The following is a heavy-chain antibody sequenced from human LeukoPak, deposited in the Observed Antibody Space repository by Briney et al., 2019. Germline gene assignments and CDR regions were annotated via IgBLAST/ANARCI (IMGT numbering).Heavy chain of an antibody. D-gene: IGHD5-18*01. Sequence: SQTLSLTCTVSGGSLSGGDYYWSWIRQPPGKGLEWIGYIYYSGSTYYNPSLKSRVTISVDTSKNQFSLKLSSVTAADTAVYYCARARGYSYGSPFDYWGQGTLVTVSS. CDR3: ARARGYSYGSPFDY. CDR2: IYYSGST. CDR1: GGSLSGGDYY. V-gene: IGHV4-30-4*01. J-gene: IGHJ4*02.